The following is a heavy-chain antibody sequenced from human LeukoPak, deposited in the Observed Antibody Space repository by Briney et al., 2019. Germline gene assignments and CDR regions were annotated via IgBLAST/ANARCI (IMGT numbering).Heavy chain of an antibody. CDR2: IYYSGST. Sequence: SETLSLTCTVSGGSISSSSYYWSWIRQPPGKGLEWIGSIYYSGSTYYNPSLKSRVTISVDTSKNQFSLKLSSVTAADTAVYYCARLVVVPAAPRQAYYYYYYGMDVWGQGTTVTVSS. V-gene: IGHV4-39*01. CDR1: GGSISSSSYY. CDR3: ARLVVVPAAPRQAYYYYYYGMDV. J-gene: IGHJ6*02. D-gene: IGHD2-2*01.